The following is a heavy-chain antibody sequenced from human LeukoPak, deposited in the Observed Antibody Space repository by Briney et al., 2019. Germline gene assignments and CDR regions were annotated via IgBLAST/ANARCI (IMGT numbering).Heavy chain of an antibody. D-gene: IGHD3-3*01. J-gene: IGHJ4*02. CDR2: INPHSGGT. Sequence: ASVKVSCKASGYTFNDYFIHWVRQAPGQGLEWMGWINPHSGGTYYAQKFQGRVTITMDRSISTAYMELSRLRSDDTAVYYCARAGGTYYHFWSAHWGQGTLVTVSS. CDR3: ARAGGTYYHFWSAH. CDR1: GYTFNDYF. V-gene: IGHV1-2*02.